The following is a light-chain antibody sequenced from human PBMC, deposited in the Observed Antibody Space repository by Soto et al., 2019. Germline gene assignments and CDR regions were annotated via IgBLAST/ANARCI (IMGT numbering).Light chain of an antibody. CDR3: IQSLRTPVT. CDR1: QSLLHENGDSY. V-gene: IGKV2-28*01. CDR2: VAS. J-gene: IGKJ1*01. Sequence: DTVMTQSPLSLPVTPGEPASISSRSSQSLLHENGDSYLEWYLQRAGRSPQLLIYVASNRASGVPHRFRCSGSGTYFTLKISRVEAEDVGVYYCIQSLRTPVTLGQGTKVQIK.